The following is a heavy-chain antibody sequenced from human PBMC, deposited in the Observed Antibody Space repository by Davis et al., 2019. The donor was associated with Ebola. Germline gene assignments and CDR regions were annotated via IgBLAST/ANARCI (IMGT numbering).Heavy chain of an antibody. V-gene: IGHV1-2*02. CDR3: ARESQLLLHPSWFDP. CDR1: GYTFTGYY. CDR2: INPNSGGT. J-gene: IGHJ5*02. D-gene: IGHD2-2*01. Sequence: ASVKVSCKASGYTFTGYYMHWVRQAPGQGLEWMGWINPNSGGTNYAQKFQGRGTMTRDTSITTAYMELSRLRTDDTAVYYCARESQLLLHPSWFDPWGQGTLVTVSS.